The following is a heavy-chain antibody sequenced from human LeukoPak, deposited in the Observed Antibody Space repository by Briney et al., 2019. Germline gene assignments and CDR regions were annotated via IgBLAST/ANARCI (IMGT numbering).Heavy chain of an antibody. D-gene: IGHD3-22*01. Sequence: SQTLSLTCTVSGGSISSGSYYWSWIRQPAGKGLEWIGRIYTSGSTNYNPSLKSRVTISVDTSKNQFSLKLSSVTAADTAVYYCARANVSKTWAYYYDSSGILPPDYWGQGTLVTVSS. CDR3: ARANVSKTWAYYYDSSGILPPDY. CDR2: IYTSGST. J-gene: IGHJ4*02. V-gene: IGHV4-61*02. CDR1: GGSISSGSYY.